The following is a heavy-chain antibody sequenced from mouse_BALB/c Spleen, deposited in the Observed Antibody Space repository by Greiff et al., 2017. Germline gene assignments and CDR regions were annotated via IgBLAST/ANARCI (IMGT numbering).Heavy chain of an antibody. Sequence: LISRLSISKDNSKSQVFLKLNSLQTDDTATYYCAKGGYDYLYAMDYWGQGTSVTVSS. CDR3: AKGGYDYLYAMDY. J-gene: IGHJ4*01. D-gene: IGHD2-4*01. V-gene: IGHV2-3*01.